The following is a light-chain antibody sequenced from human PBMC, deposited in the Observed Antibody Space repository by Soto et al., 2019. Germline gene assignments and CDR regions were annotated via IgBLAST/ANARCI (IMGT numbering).Light chain of an antibody. J-gene: IGLJ2*01. CDR3: CSYAGGDPFVL. CDR1: SGDVGGYNL. CDR2: EDY. Sequence: QSALTQPASVSGSPGQSITISCTGTSGDVGGYNLVSWYLQHPGKVPKLLIYEDYRRPSGVSTRFSASKSGNTASLTLSGRQAEDEASSDGCSYAGGDPFVLFGGGTKVTVL. V-gene: IGLV2-23*01.